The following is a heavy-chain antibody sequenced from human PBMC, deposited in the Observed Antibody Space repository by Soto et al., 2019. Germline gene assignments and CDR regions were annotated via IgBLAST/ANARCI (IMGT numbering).Heavy chain of an antibody. D-gene: IGHD1-26*01. Sequence: PSETLSLTCAVSGYSISSSNWWGWIRQPPGKGLEWIGYIYYSGTTYYNPSLKSRITINPDTSKNQFSLHLNSVTPEDTAVYYCVRLIGNSWLDFWGQGTLVTVSS. CDR2: IYYSGTT. CDR3: VRLIGNSWLDF. CDR1: GYSISSSNW. V-gene: IGHV4-28*01. J-gene: IGHJ5*01.